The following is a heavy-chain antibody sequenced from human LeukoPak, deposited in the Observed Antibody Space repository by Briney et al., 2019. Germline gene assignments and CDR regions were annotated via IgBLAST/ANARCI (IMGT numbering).Heavy chain of an antibody. CDR2: IIPIFGTA. Sequence: SVKVSCKASGGTFSSYAISWVRQAPGQGLEWMGGIIPIFGTANYAQKFQGRVTITADKSTSTAYMELSSLRSEDTVVYYCARSDIPGGYYYYGMDVWGKGTTVTVSS. V-gene: IGHV1-69*06. J-gene: IGHJ6*04. CDR1: GGTFSSYA. D-gene: IGHD3-9*01. CDR3: ARSDIPGGYYYYGMDV.